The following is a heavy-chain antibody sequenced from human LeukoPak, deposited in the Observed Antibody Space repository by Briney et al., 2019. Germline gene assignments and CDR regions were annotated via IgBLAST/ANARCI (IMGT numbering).Heavy chain of an antibody. D-gene: IGHD3-10*01. CDR1: GFTFSSYG. J-gene: IGHJ4*02. V-gene: IGHV3-33*06. CDR2: IWYDGSNK. CDR3: AKTLQGGYYLDY. Sequence: GGSLRLSCAASGFTFSSYGMHWVRQAPGKGLEWVAVIWYDGSNKYYADSVKGRFTISRDNSKNTLYLQMNSLRAEDTAVYYCAKTLQGGYYLDYWGQGTLVTVSS.